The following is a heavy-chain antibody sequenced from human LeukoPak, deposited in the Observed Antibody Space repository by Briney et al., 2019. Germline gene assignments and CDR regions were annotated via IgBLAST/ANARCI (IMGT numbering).Heavy chain of an antibody. V-gene: IGHV5-51*01. CDR1: GYTFSSYW. J-gene: IGHJ4*02. CDR2: IYHGDSDT. Sequence: AGESLKISCKGSGYTFSSYWIGWVRQMPGKGLEWMGIIYHGDSDTRYSPSLQGQVTISVDTSIGTAYLQWSSLKASDTAIYYCARQNDFRLDYWGQGTLVTVSS. D-gene: IGHD3-3*01. CDR3: ARQNDFRLDY.